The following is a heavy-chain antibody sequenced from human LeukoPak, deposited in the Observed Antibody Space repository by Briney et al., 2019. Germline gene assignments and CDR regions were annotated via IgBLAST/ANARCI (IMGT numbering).Heavy chain of an antibody. V-gene: IGHV4-30-4*07. CDR2: IYNSGST. J-gene: IGHJ4*02. CDR3: ARVPTVTFFDY. CDR1: GGSISSGGYS. Sequence: SETLSLTCAVSGGSISSGGYSWNWIRQPLGKGLEWIGYIYNSGSTSYNPSLKSRVAMSVDTSKNRFSLKLSSVTAADTAVYYCARVPTVTFFDYWGQGTLVTVSS. D-gene: IGHD4-17*01.